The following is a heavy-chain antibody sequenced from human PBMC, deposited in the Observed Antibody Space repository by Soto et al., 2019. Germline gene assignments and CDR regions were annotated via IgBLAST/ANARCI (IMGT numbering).Heavy chain of an antibody. CDR3: TTDYSGYDQYYFDY. CDR1: GFTFSNAW. J-gene: IGHJ4*02. V-gene: IGHV3-15*01. Sequence: GGSLRLSCAASGFTFSNAWMSWVRQAPGKGLEWVGRIKSKTDGGTTDYAAPVKGRFTISRDDSKNTLYLQMNSLKTEDTAVYYCTTDYSGYDQYYFDYWGQGTLVTVSS. CDR2: IKSKTDGGTT. D-gene: IGHD5-12*01.